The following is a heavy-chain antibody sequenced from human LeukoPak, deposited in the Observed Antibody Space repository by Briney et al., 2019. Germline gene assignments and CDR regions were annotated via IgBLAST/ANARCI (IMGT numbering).Heavy chain of an antibody. CDR3: ARMFTN. V-gene: IGHV4-39*01. Sequence: SETLSLTCAVSGGSISSSSYYWGWIRQAPGKGLEWIGTIYYSGSTYYNPSLKSRVTISVDTSKNQFSLKLTSVTAADTAVYYCARMFTNWGQGTLVTVSS. CDR1: GGSISSSSYY. CDR2: IYYSGST. D-gene: IGHD1-1*01. J-gene: IGHJ4*02.